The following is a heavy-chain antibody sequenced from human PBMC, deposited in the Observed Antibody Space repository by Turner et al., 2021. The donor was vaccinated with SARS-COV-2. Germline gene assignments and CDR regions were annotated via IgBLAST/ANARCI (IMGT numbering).Heavy chain of an antibody. V-gene: IGHV4-39*01. J-gene: IGHJ2*01. CDR3: ATPSVSYDSSGYFHFDL. Sequence: QLQLQESGPGLVKSSETLSLTCTVSGGSISSNYYWGWIRQPPGKRLEWIGSIYYSGSTYYNPSLKSRVTISVDTSKNQFSLKLSSVTAADTAVYYCATPSVSYDSSGYFHFDLWGRGTLVTVSS. CDR1: GGSISSNYY. D-gene: IGHD3-22*01. CDR2: IYYSGST.